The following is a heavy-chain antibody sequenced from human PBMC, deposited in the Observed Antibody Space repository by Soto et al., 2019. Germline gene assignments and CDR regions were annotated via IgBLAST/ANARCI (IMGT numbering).Heavy chain of an antibody. J-gene: IGHJ2*01. CDR2: ISYDGSNK. CDR1: GFTFSSYA. V-gene: IGHV3-30-3*01. CDR3: ARDRTEGDFDL. Sequence: QVQLVESRGGVVQPGRSLRLSCAASGFTFSSYAMHWVRQAPGKGLEWVAVISYDGSNKYYADSVKGRFTISRDNSKNMLYLQMNSLRAEDTAVYYCARDRTEGDFDLWGRGTLVTVSA.